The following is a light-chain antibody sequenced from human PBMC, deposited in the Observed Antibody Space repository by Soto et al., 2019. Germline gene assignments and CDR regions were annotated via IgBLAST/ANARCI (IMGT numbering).Light chain of an antibody. J-gene: IGKJ4*01. V-gene: IGKV3-20*01. CDR3: QQYGSSPPLT. CDR2: GAS. CDR1: QSVSSTY. Sequence: EIVLTQSPGTLSLSPEERATLSCRASQSVSSTYLAWYQQKPGQAPRLLIYGASSRATGIPDRFSGSGSGTDFTLTISRLEPEDFVVYYCQQYGSSPPLTFGGGTKVDIK.